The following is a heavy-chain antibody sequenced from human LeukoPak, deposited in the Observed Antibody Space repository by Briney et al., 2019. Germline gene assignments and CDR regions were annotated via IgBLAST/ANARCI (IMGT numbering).Heavy chain of an antibody. V-gene: IGHV1-2*04. Sequence: ASVKVSCKASGYTFTGYYMHWVRQAPGQGLEWMGWINPNSGGTNYAQKFQGWVTMTRDTSISTAYMELSRLRFDDTAVYYCARARIYSSGWYDYWGQGTLVTVSS. D-gene: IGHD6-19*01. CDR2: INPNSGGT. J-gene: IGHJ4*02. CDR1: GYTFTGYY. CDR3: ARARIYSSGWYDY.